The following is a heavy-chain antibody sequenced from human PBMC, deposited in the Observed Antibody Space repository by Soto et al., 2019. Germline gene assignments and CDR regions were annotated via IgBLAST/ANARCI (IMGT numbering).Heavy chain of an antibody. Sequence: QVQVVESGGGVVQPGRSLRLSCAASGFTFSRTAIHWVRQAPGKGLEWVAVISYDGSMQTYAESVKGRFTISRDNSKNTLYLQMNSLTPEDTAVYYCAKANDILTGYYFDYWGQGTLVTVSS. J-gene: IGHJ4*02. V-gene: IGHV3-30-3*01. CDR3: AKANDILTGYYFDY. CDR1: GFTFSRTA. CDR2: ISYDGSMQ. D-gene: IGHD3-9*01.